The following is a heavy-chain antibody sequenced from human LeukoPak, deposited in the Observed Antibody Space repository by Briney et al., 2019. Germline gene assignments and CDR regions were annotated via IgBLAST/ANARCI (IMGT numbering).Heavy chain of an antibody. D-gene: IGHD1-26*01. Sequence: RASVKVSCKASGYTSTSYDINWVRQAAGQGLEWMGRIIPILGIANYAQKFQGKVTITADKSTSTAYMELSSLRSEDTAVYYCARDDSGSSQFDYWGQGALVTVSS. J-gene: IGHJ4*02. CDR2: IIPILGIA. V-gene: IGHV1-69*04. CDR3: ARDDSGSSQFDY. CDR1: GYTSTSYD.